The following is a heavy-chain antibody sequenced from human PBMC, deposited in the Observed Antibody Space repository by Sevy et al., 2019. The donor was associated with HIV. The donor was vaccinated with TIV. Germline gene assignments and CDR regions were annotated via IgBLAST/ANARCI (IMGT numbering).Heavy chain of an antibody. CDR1: GFTFGSYA. CDR3: AGARYDSSGSFDACDV. Sequence: GGSLRLSCAASGFTFGSYAMNWVRQAPGKGLEWVSTIFRTGDVTYYADSVKGRFTISRDNSRNTLYLQMNSLRADDTAVYYCAGARYDSSGSFDACDVWGQGTMVTVSS. CDR2: IFRTGDVT. J-gene: IGHJ3*01. V-gene: IGHV3-23*01. D-gene: IGHD3-22*01.